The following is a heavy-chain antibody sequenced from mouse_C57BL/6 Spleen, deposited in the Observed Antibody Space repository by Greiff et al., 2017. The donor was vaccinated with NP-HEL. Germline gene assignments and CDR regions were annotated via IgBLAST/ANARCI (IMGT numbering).Heavy chain of an antibody. D-gene: IGHD2-1*01. J-gene: IGHJ4*01. Sequence: QVQLQQSGPELVKPGASVKISCKASGYAFSSSWMNWVKQRPGKGLEWIGRIYPGDGDTNYNGKFKGKATLTADKSSSTAYMQLSSLTSEDSAVYFCAPYGNYAMDYWGQGTSVTVSS. CDR2: IYPGDGDT. CDR1: GYAFSSSW. V-gene: IGHV1-82*01. CDR3: APYGNYAMDY.